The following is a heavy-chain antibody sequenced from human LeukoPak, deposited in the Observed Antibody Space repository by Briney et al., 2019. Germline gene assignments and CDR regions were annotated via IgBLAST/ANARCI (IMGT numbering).Heavy chain of an antibody. CDR3: ARGKAAIGSRTAFDY. CDR1: GFSFSSFA. CDR2: ISGSGTDT. J-gene: IGHJ4*02. V-gene: IGHV3-23*01. Sequence: GGSLRLSCAASGFSFSSFALRWVRQAPGKGLEWVSAISGSGTDTNYADSVKGRFTISRDNSENTLYMQVNSLKAEDTAIYFCARGKAAIGSRTAFDYWGQGTLVTVSS. D-gene: IGHD6-13*01.